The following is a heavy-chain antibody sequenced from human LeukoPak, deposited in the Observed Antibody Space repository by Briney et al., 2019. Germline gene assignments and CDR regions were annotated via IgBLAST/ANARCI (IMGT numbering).Heavy chain of an antibody. D-gene: IGHD2-8*01. V-gene: IGHV3-33*03. CDR2: IWYDGSNK. Sequence: GGSLRLSCAASGFTLRGNGMPWVAQAPGKGLEWVAVIWYDGSNKYYADSVKGRFTISRDNSKNTLYLQMNSLRAEDTAVYSCASSDSRCWQTSDNWARETLVTVSS. CDR3: ASSDSRCWQTSDN. J-gene: IGHJ4*02. CDR1: GFTLRGNG.